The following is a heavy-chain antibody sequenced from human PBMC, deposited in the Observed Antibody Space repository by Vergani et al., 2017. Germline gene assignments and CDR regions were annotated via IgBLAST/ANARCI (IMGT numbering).Heavy chain of an antibody. CDR1: GGSIRSGGYY. Sequence: QVQLQESGPGLVKPSQTLSLTCTVPGGSIRSGGYYWSWIRHHPGKGLGWIGYIYYSGSTYNHPSLKSRVTISVDTSKNQFSLKLSSVTAADTALYYCARESCSSTSCPFDCWSQGTLVTVSS. D-gene: IGHD2-2*01. CDR2: IYYSGST. CDR3: ARESCSSTSCPFDC. J-gene: IGHJ4*02. V-gene: IGHV4-31*03.